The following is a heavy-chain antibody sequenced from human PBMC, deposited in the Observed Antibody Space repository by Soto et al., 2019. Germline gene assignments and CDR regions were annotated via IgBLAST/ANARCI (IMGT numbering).Heavy chain of an antibody. D-gene: IGHD5-18*01. CDR2: INAYNGNT. CDR3: ERDQAMAQFDY. J-gene: IGHJ4*02. Sequence: QVQLVQSGAEVKKHGASVKVSCKASGYTFTSYGISWVRQAPGQGLEWMGWINAYNGNTKYAQKLEGRVTMTTDTTTRTAYMERTSLRSDDTAVYYCERDQAMAQFDYWGQGTLVTVSS. CDR1: GYTFTSYG. V-gene: IGHV1-18*01.